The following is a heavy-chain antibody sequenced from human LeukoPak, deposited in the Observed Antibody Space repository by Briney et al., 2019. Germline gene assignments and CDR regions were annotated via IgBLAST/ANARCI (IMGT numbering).Heavy chain of an antibody. CDR1: GFTFSDYY. Sequence: PGGSLRLSCAASGFTFSDYYMSWIRQAPGKGLEWVSYISSSGSTIYYADSVKGRFTISRDNAKNSLYLQMNSLRAEDTAVYYCARRGDRYYYYYMDVWGKGTTVTISS. D-gene: IGHD2-21*02. CDR2: ISSSGSTI. V-gene: IGHV3-11*04. CDR3: ARRGDRYYYYYMDV. J-gene: IGHJ6*03.